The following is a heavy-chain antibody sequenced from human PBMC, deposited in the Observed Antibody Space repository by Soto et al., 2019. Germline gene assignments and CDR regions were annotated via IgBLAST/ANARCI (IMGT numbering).Heavy chain of an antibody. CDR3: TTVDYYDSSAYYSLDY. CDR2: IRSKIDGGTT. Sequence: PGGSLRLSCAASGFTFNDAWMSWVRQAPGKGLEWVGRIRSKIDGGTTDYAAPVKGRFTISRDDSKNMLYLQINSLRAEDTAVYYCTTVDYYDSSAYYSLDYWGPGTLVTVSS. CDR1: GFTFNDAW. D-gene: IGHD3-22*01. V-gene: IGHV3-15*01. J-gene: IGHJ4*02.